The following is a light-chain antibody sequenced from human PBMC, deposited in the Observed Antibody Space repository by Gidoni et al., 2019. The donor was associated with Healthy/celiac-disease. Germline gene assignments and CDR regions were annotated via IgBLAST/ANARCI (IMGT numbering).Light chain of an antibody. V-gene: IGLV1-40*01. CDR3: QSYDSSLSGHVV. Sequence: QSVLTQPPSVSGAPGHRVTISCTGSSSNIGAGYEVHWYQQLPGTAPKLLIYGNSKRPTGAPDRFSGSKSGTSASLAITGLQAEDEADYYCQSYDSSLSGHVVFGGGTKLTVL. CDR1: SSNIGAGYE. J-gene: IGLJ2*01. CDR2: GNS.